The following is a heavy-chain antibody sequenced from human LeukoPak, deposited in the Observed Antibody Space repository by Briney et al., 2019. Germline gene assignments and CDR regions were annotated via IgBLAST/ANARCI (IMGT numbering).Heavy chain of an antibody. V-gene: IGHV3-21*01. D-gene: IGHD3-10*01. J-gene: IGHJ5*02. CDR1: GFTFSSYS. Sequence: PGGSLRLSCAASGFTFSSYSMNWVRQAPGKGLEWVSSISSSSSYIYYADSVKGRFTISRDNAKNSLYLQMNSLRAEDTAVYYCARDVASVYYYGSGSYAWFDPWGQGTLVTVSA. CDR2: ISSSSSYI. CDR3: ARDVASVYYYGSGSYAWFDP.